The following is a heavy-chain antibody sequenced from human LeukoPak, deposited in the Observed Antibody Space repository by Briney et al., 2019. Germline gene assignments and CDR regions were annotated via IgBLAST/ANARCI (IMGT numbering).Heavy chain of an antibody. V-gene: IGHV3-48*01. CDR1: GFTFSSYS. J-gene: IGHJ3*02. D-gene: IGHD2-2*01. Sequence: PGGSLRLSCAASGFTFSSYSRNWVRQAPGKGLEGVSYISSSSTIYYADSVKGRFTISRDNAKNSLYLQMNSLRAGDTAVYYSAREVGDPRQGAFDIWGQGTMVTVSS. CDR3: AREVGDPRQGAFDI. CDR2: ISSSSTI.